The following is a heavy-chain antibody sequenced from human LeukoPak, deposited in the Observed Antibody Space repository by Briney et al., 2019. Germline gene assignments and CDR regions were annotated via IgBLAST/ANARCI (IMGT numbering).Heavy chain of an antibody. J-gene: IGHJ4*02. D-gene: IGHD5-12*01. CDR3: ARPAGGYDFYY. V-gene: IGHV3-21*01. Sequence: GGSLRLSCAASGFTFSSYSMNWVRQAPGKGLEWVSSISSSSSYIYYADSVKGRFTISRDNAKNSLYLQMDSLRAEDTAVYYCARPAGGYDFYYWGQGTLVTVSS. CDR2: ISSSSSYI. CDR1: GFTFSSYS.